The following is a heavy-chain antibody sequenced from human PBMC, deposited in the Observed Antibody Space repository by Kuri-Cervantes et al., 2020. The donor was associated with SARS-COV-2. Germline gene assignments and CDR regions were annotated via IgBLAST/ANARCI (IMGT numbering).Heavy chain of an antibody. J-gene: IGHJ5*02. CDR1: GFTFSSFE. D-gene: IGHD3-10*01. CDR3: ARNPRAYGGFDP. Sequence: GESLKISCAASGFTFSSFEMNWVRQAPGKGLEWVSYISSSGSTIYYADSVKGRFTLSRDNVKNSLYLQMNSLRAEDTAVYYWARNPRAYGGFDPWGQGTLVTVSS. V-gene: IGHV3-48*03. CDR2: ISSSGSTI.